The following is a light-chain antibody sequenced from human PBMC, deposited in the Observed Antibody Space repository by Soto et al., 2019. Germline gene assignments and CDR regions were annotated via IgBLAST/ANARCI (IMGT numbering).Light chain of an antibody. CDR2: EVS. CDR1: SRDVGAYNY. J-gene: IGLJ1*01. Sequence: QSALTQPPSASGSPGQSVTISCTGTSRDVGAYNYVSWYQQHPGKVPKLMIYEVSKRPSGVPDRFSASKSGNTASLTVSGLQAEDEADYYCSSHGGSDNFYVFGTGTKLTVL. CDR3: SSHGGSDNFYV. V-gene: IGLV2-8*01.